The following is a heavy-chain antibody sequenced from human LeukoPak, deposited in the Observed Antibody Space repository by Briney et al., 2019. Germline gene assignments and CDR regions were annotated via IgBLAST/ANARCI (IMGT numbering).Heavy chain of an antibody. V-gene: IGHV3-48*03. CDR3: ARALLGPGFDY. Sequence: GGSLRLSCAASGFTFSNYEMHWVRQAPGKGLEWVSYISSSGSTIYYADSVKGRFTISRDNAKNSLYLQMNSLRAEDTAVYYCARALLGPGFDYWGQGTLVTVSS. CDR2: ISSSGSTI. CDR1: GFTFSNYE. J-gene: IGHJ4*02.